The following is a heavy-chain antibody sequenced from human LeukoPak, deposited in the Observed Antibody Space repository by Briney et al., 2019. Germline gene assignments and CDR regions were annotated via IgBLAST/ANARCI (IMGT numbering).Heavy chain of an antibody. Sequence: SETLSLTCIVSGGSVSSSNYYWGWIRQPPGKGLEWIGSVYYSGSTYYNPSLKSRVTISVDTSKNQFSPKLSSATAADTAVYYCARHKGQHTVDYWGQGTLVTVSS. CDR2: VYYSGST. V-gene: IGHV4-39*01. D-gene: IGHD2-2*01. CDR1: GGSVSSSNYY. J-gene: IGHJ4*02. CDR3: ARHKGQHTVDY.